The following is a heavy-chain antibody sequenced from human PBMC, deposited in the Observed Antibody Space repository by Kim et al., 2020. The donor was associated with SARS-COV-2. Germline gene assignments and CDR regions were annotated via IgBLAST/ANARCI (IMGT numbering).Heavy chain of an antibody. Sequence: GGSLRLSCAASGFTFSSYGMHWVRQAPGKGLEWVAVICYDGSNKYYADSVKGRFTISRDNSKNTLYLQMNSLRAEDTAVYYCARDNWLHYCYMDVWGKGTTVTVSS. J-gene: IGHJ6*03. D-gene: IGHD1-20*01. CDR1: GFTFSSYG. CDR3: ARDNWLHYCYMDV. V-gene: IGHV3-33*01. CDR2: ICYDGSNK.